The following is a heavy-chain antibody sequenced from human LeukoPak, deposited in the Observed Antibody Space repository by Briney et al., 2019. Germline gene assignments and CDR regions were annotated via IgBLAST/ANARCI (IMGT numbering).Heavy chain of an antibody. V-gene: IGHV3-21*04. CDR1: GFTFSSYS. CDR2: ISSSSSYI. J-gene: IGHJ5*02. Sequence: GGSLRLSCAASGFTFSSYSMNWVRQAPGKGLEWVSSISSSSSYIYYADSVKGRFTISRDNAKNSLYLQMNSLRAEDTALYYCAKDIAPRYCSGGSCYSNWFDPWGQGTLVTVSS. D-gene: IGHD2-15*01. CDR3: AKDIAPRYCSGGSCYSNWFDP.